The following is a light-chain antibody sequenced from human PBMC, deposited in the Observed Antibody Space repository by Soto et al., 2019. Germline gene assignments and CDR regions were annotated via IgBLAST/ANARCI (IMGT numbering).Light chain of an antibody. V-gene: IGKV3-11*01. CDR2: DVS. J-gene: IGKJ4*01. CDR3: QQRSNWPLT. Sequence: EIVLTQSPATLSLSPGEGATLSCRASQSVSNYLAWYQQKPGQAPRLLIYDVSNRAAGVPVRFSGFGSASDFTLTISALEPEDFGVYYCQQRSNWPLTFGGGTKVEI. CDR1: QSVSNY.